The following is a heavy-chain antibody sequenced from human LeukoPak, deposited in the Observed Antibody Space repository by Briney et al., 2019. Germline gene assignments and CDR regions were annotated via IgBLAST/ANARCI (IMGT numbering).Heavy chain of an antibody. Sequence: SETLSLTCTVSGGSISSSSYYWGWIRQPPGKGLEWIGSIYYSGSTDYNPSLKSRVTISVDTSKNQFSLKLSSVTAADTAVYYCASFRGGYCSSTSCYLNAFDIWGQGTMVTVSS. CDR2: IYYSGST. V-gene: IGHV4-39*01. J-gene: IGHJ3*02. D-gene: IGHD2-2*01. CDR1: GGSISSSSYY. CDR3: ASFRGGYCSSTSCYLNAFDI.